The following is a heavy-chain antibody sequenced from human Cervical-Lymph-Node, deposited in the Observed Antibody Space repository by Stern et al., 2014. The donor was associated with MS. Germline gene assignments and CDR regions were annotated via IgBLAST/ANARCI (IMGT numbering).Heavy chain of an antibody. CDR3: ARERSIHYPAFAP. CDR1: GGSFKSYA. J-gene: IGHJ5*02. Sequence: VQLLESGAEVKKPGSSVRVSCKASGGSFKSYAFHWLRQPPGQGLEWMGGIVPMFAKANYAQKFQGRGTVTADEATNTVYMELSFLTSEDTAVYYCARERSIHYPAFAPWGQGTLVTVSS. D-gene: IGHD3-10*01. CDR2: IVPMFAKA. V-gene: IGHV1-69*01.